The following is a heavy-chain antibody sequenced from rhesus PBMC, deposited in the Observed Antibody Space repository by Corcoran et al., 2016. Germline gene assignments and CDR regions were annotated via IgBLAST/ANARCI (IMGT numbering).Heavy chain of an antibody. J-gene: IGHJ6*01. V-gene: IGHV4-80*01. D-gene: IGHD1-44*01. CDR3: ARDRGGNYGLDS. CDR1: GASISSYW. Sequence: QVQLQESGPGLVKPSETLSLTCAVSGASISSYWWNWIRQPPGKGLEWIGEIKGKSRSTNEHPSLKCRVTISKDASKNQFALKLSSVIAGDTAGYYGARDRGGNYGLDSWGQGVVVTVSS. CDR2: IKGKSRST.